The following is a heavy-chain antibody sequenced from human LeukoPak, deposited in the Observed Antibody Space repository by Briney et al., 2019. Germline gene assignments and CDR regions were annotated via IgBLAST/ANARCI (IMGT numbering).Heavy chain of an antibody. D-gene: IGHD2-2*01. V-gene: IGHV4-30-2*01. CDR1: GGSNSSGGYS. CDR2: IYHSGST. CDR3: ARGPPYCSSTSCSDWYFDL. J-gene: IGHJ2*01. Sequence: PSQTLSLTCAVSGGSNSSGGYSWSWIRQPPGKGLEWIGYIYHSGSTYYNPSLKSRVTISVDRSKNQFSLKLSSVTAADTAVYYCARGPPYCSSTSCSDWYFDLWGRGTLVTVSS.